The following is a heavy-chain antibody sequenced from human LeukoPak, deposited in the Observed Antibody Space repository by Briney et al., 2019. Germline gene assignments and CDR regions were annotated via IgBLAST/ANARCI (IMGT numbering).Heavy chain of an antibody. CDR1: GGSFTGSF. Sequence: SETLSLTCAVSGGSFTGSFWSWIRQPPGKGLEWIGEINHSGSTNYNPSLKSRVTISIDTSKNQFSLKLGSVAAADTAVYYCARVVAARYFPESTYYYYYYMDVWGKGTTVTVSS. D-gene: IGHD6-6*01. J-gene: IGHJ6*03. CDR3: ARVVAARYFPESTYYYYYYMDV. CDR2: INHSGST. V-gene: IGHV4-34*01.